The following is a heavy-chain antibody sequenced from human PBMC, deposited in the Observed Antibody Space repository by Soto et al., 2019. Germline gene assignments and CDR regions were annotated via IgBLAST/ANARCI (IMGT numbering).Heavy chain of an antibody. CDR2: ISGSGGST. J-gene: IGHJ6*02. CDR1: GFTFSSYA. V-gene: IGHV3-23*01. Sequence: GGSLRLSCAASGFTFSSYAMSWVRQAPGKGLEWVSAISGSGGSTYYADSVKGRFTISRDNSKNTLYLQMNSLRAEDTAVYYCAKDGGHAQHCSSTSCYVYYYYGMDVWGQGTTVTVSS. CDR3: AKDGGHAQHCSSTSCYVYYYYGMDV. D-gene: IGHD2-2*01.